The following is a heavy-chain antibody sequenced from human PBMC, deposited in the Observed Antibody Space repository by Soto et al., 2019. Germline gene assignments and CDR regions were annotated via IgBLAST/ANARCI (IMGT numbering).Heavy chain of an antibody. Sequence: QVQLVQSGAEVKKPGSSVKVSCKASGGTFSSYAISWVRQAPGQGLEWMGGIIPIFGTANYAQKYEGRVKITADESRSTAYMELSSLRSEDTAVYYCAIRVARIQGGPFDYWGQGTLVTVSS. V-gene: IGHV1-69*01. J-gene: IGHJ4*02. CDR2: IIPIFGTA. CDR1: GGTFSSYA. D-gene: IGHD5-12*01. CDR3: AIRVARIQGGPFDY.